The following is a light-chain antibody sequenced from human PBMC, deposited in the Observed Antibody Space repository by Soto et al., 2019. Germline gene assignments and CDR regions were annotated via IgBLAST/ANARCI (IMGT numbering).Light chain of an antibody. V-gene: IGKV3-15*01. Sequence: EIVMTQSPATLSVSPGERVTISCRASQSVTTNLAWYKHKPGQAPRLLISGASTGATGIPARFSGSGSGTEFTLTINSLQSEDFAVYYCQQYDNWPVTFGGGTKVEIK. CDR3: QQYDNWPVT. CDR1: QSVTTN. J-gene: IGKJ4*01. CDR2: GAS.